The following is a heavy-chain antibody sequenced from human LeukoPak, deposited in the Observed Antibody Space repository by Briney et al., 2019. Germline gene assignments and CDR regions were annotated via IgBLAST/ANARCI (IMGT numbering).Heavy chain of an antibody. CDR2: IYYTGNT. CDR1: GGSIRNYY. D-gene: IGHD5-12*01. V-gene: IGHV4-59*12. Sequence: PSETLSLTCTVSGGSIRNYYWSWIRQPPGKGLEWIGYIYYTGNTDYNPSLKSRVTISVDKSKNQFSLKLSSVTAADTAVYYCARIVSEATILMGLVGWFDPWGQGTLVTVSS. CDR3: ARIVSEATILMGLVGWFDP. J-gene: IGHJ5*02.